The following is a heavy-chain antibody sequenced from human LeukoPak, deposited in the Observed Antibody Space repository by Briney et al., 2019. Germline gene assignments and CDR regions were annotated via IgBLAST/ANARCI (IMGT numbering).Heavy chain of an antibody. Sequence: GGSLRLSCAASGFTFSNAWMSWVRQAPGKGLEWVSYISSRSRVISYADSLKGRFTISRDNAKNSLYLQMNSLRPEDTAVYYCTRDLGNWGQGTLVTVSS. V-gene: IGHV3-48*01. D-gene: IGHD7-27*01. CDR1: GFTFSNAW. CDR3: TRDLGN. CDR2: ISSRSRVI. J-gene: IGHJ4*02.